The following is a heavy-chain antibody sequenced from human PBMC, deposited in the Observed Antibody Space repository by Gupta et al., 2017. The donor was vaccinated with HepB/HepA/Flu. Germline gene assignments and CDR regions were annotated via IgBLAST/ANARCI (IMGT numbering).Heavy chain of an antibody. Sequence: QIQPVQSGADLKPPGASVKVYCKTSGYTFTNYYLHWVRQAPGQGPEWMGWINSNRGGTDYAQKLLGRVTFTRDSSISTAFMELNRLTSDDTAIYYCARAGLSGGIFDYWGQGALVTVSS. D-gene: IGHD2/OR15-2a*01. CDR2: INSNRGGT. CDR3: ARAGLSGGIFDY. J-gene: IGHJ4*02. V-gene: IGHV1-2*02. CDR1: GYTFTNYY.